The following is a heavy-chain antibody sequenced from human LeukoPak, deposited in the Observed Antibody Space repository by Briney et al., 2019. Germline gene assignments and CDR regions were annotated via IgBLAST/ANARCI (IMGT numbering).Heavy chain of an antibody. CDR3: ARGGGLDV. CDR2: INHNGNVN. D-gene: IGHD3-16*01. V-gene: IGHV3-7*03. CDR1: GFTFSSYW. J-gene: IGHJ6*02. Sequence: GGSLRLSCAASGFTFSSYWMNWGRQAPGKGLEWVASINHNGNVNYYVDSVKGRFTISRDNAKNSLYLQMSNLRAEDTAVYFCARGGGLDVWGQGATVTVSS.